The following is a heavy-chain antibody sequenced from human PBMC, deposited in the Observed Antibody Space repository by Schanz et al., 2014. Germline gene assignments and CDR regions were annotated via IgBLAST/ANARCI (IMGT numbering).Heavy chain of an antibody. Sequence: VQLVESGGGVVQPGRSLRLSCATSGLNFDYYGMNWVRQAPGKGLEWVSRMIGSGSSVFYADSVKGRFTISRDNSNNTVYLQVNSLRAEDTAVYYCAKHVRSLTGNDYWGQGTLVTVSS. CDR1: GLNFDYYG. CDR2: MIGSGSSV. CDR3: AKHVRSLTGNDY. V-gene: IGHV3-23*04. D-gene: IGHD3-9*01. J-gene: IGHJ4*02.